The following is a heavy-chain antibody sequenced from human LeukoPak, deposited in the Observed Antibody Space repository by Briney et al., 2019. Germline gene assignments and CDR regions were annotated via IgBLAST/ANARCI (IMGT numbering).Heavy chain of an antibody. CDR3: AKDLRTVVTWVDY. V-gene: IGHV3-30*18. J-gene: IGHJ4*02. CDR1: GFTFRSYG. Sequence: GRSLRLSCAASGFTFRSYGMHWVRQAPGKGLEWVAVISYDGSNKYYADSVKGRFTISRDNSKNTLYLQMNSLRAEDTAVYYCAKDLRTVVTWVDYWGQGTLVTVSS. CDR2: ISYDGSNK. D-gene: IGHD4-23*01.